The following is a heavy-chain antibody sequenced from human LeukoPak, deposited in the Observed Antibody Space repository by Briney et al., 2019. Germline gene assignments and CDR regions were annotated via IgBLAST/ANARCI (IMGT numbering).Heavy chain of an antibody. CDR1: DGSISSATYY. V-gene: IGHV4-39*07. Sequence: SETLSLTCTVSDGSISSATYYWGWIRQPPNKGLDWIGSFFYTGSTYYSPSLKSRVTISIDTSKNQFSLKLSSVTAADTAVYYCARDGSSWVNAFDIWGQGTMVTVSS. J-gene: IGHJ3*02. CDR3: ARDGSSWVNAFDI. CDR2: FFYTGST. D-gene: IGHD6-13*01.